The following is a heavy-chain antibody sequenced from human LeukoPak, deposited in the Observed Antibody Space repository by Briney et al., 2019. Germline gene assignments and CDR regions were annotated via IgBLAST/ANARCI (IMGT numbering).Heavy chain of an antibody. V-gene: IGHV1-24*01. D-gene: IGHD2-21*01. CDR2: FDPEDGET. J-gene: IGHJ4*02. Sequence: ASVKVSCKASGYTFNSSYMHWVRQAPGQGLEWMGGFDPEDGETIYAQKFQGRVTMTEDTSTDTAYMELSSLRSEDTAVYYCATGGGVIAIYYWGQGTLVTVSS. CDR3: ATGGGVIAIYY. CDR1: GYTFNSSY.